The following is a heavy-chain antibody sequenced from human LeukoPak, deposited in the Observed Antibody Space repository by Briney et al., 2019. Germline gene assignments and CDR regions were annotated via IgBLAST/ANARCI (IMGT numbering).Heavy chain of an antibody. CDR3: ASDYGGNSGAFDI. CDR2: ISYDGSNK. CDR1: GFTFSSYG. V-gene: IGHV3-30*03. J-gene: IGHJ3*02. Sequence: SGGSLRLSCAASGFTFSSYGMRWVRQAPGKGLEWVAVISYDGSNKYYADSVKGRFTISRDNSKNTLYLQMNSLRAEDTAVYYCASDYGGNSGAFDIWGQGTMVTVSS. D-gene: IGHD4-23*01.